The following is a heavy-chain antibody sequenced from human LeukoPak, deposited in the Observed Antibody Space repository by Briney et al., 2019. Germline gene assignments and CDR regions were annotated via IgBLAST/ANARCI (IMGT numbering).Heavy chain of an antibody. CDR3: TRHPDYGDYRRDEYCFDY. Sequence: GESLRLSCAASGFTFSGSAMHWVRQASGKGLEWVGRIRSKANSYATAYAASVKGRFTISRDDSKNTAYLQMNSLKTEDTAVYYCTRHPDYGDYRRDEYCFDYWGQGTLVTVSS. V-gene: IGHV3-73*01. J-gene: IGHJ4*02. CDR1: GFTFSGSA. CDR2: IRSKANSYAT. D-gene: IGHD4-17*01.